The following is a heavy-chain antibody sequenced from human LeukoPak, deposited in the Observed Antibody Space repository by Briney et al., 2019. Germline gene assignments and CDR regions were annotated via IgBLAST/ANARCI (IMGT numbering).Heavy chain of an antibody. J-gene: IGHJ4*02. D-gene: IGHD6-19*01. V-gene: IGHV4-4*07. CDR1: GGSISSYY. Sequence: SETLSLTCTVSGGSISSYYWSWIRQPAGKGLEWIGRIYTSGSTNYNPSLKRRVTMSVDTSKNQFSLKLSSVTAADTAVYYCARGDAVADPYYFDYWGQGTLVTVSS. CDR3: ARGDAVADPYYFDY. CDR2: IYTSGST.